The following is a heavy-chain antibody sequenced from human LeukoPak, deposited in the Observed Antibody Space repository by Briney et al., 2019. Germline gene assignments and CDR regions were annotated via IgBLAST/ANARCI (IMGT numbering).Heavy chain of an antibody. D-gene: IGHD5-24*01. V-gene: IGHV4-34*01. Sequence: PSETLSLTCAVSGGSFSGYYWSWIRQPPGKGLEWIGEINHSGSTNYNPSLKSRVTISVDTSKTQFSLKLSSVTAADTAVYYCARGLRWLQSKRGFDYWGQGTLVTVSS. CDR3: ARGLRWLQSKRGFDY. J-gene: IGHJ4*02. CDR2: INHSGST. CDR1: GGSFSGYY.